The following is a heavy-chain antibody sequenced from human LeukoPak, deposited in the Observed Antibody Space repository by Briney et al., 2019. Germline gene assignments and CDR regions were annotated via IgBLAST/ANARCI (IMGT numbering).Heavy chain of an antibody. CDR1: GYTFTGYY. V-gene: IGHV1-2*04. CDR3: ARDLSGQVAGTEFDY. Sequence: ASVKVSCKASGYTFTGYYMHWVRQALGQGLEWMGWINPNSGGTNYAQKFQGWVTMTRDTSISTAYMELSRLRSDDTAVYYCARDLSGQVAGTEFDYWGQGTLVTVSS. J-gene: IGHJ4*02. CDR2: INPNSGGT. D-gene: IGHD6-19*01.